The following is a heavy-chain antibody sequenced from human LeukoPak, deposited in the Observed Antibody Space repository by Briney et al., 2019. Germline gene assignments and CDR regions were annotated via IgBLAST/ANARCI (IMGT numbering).Heavy chain of an antibody. D-gene: IGHD3-10*01. Sequence: ASVKVSCKASGYTFTGYYMHWVRQAPGQGLEWMGWISAYNGNTNYAQKLQGRVTMTTDTSTSTAYMELRSLRSDDTAVYYCARSVMYYGSGSPWGQGTLVTVSS. CDR3: ARSVMYYGSGSP. J-gene: IGHJ5*02. CDR2: ISAYNGNT. V-gene: IGHV1-18*04. CDR1: GYTFTGYY.